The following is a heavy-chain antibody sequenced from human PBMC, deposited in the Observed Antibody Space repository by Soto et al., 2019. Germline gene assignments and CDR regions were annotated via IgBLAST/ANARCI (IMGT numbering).Heavy chain of an antibody. CDR1: GFTFTTYF. Sequence: QVQLVQSGAEVKKPGASVKISCRASGFTFTTYFMHWFRQAPGQGLQWVGIIKPSGSTTDYVQEFQDRVTMTRDTSTSTVYMELSSLTSADTAVYYCAREYPSTYYFDSWGQGTLVTVSS. CDR2: IKPSGSTT. CDR3: AREYPSTYYFDS. V-gene: IGHV1-46*01. J-gene: IGHJ4*02.